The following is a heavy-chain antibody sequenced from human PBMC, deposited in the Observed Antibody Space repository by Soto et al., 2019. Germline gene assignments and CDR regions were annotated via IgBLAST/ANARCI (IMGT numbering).Heavy chain of an antibody. V-gene: IGHV4-39*01. D-gene: IGHD3-22*01. J-gene: IGHJ4*02. CDR2: IYYSGST. Sequence: SETLSLTCTVSGGSISSSSYYWGWIRQPPGKGLEWIGSIYYSGSTYYNPSLKSRVTIPVDTSKNQFSLKLSSVTAADTAVYYCARSQYYYDSSGPPDYWGQGTLVTVSS. CDR1: GGSISSSSYY. CDR3: ARSQYYYDSSGPPDY.